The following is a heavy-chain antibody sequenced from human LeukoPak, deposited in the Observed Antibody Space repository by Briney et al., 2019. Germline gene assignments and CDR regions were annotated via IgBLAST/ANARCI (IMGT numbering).Heavy chain of an antibody. CDR1: GFTFSRYG. Sequence: GGSLRLSCAASGFTFSRYGMHWVRQAPGKGLQWVAFIRYVGSNEQYADSVKGRFTISRDNSQNTLYLQMNSLRAEDTAVYYCAKAPYYRGAFDIWGRGTMVTVSS. CDR3: AKAPYYRGAFDI. D-gene: IGHD1-14*01. V-gene: IGHV3-30*02. J-gene: IGHJ3*02. CDR2: IRYVGSNE.